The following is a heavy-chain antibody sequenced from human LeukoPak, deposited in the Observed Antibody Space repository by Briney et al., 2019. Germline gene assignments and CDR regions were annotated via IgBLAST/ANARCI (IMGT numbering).Heavy chain of an antibody. Sequence: PGGSLRLSCAASGFTLSNAWMSWVRQAPGKGLEWVGRIKSKTDGGTTDYAAPVKGRFTISRDDSKNTLYLQMNSLKTEDTAVYYCTTDVGRYYYDSSGYFDAFDNWGQGTMVTVSS. D-gene: IGHD3-22*01. V-gene: IGHV3-15*01. CDR3: TTDVGRYYYDSSGYFDAFDN. CDR1: GFTLSNAW. J-gene: IGHJ3*02. CDR2: IKSKTDGGTT.